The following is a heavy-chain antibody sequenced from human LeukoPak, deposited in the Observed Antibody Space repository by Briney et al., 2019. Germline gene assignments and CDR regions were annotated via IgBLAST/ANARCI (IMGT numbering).Heavy chain of an antibody. V-gene: IGHV4-39*07. J-gene: IGHJ4*02. CDR2: IFYSGTT. Sequence: PSETLSLTCTVSGGSISTSNYYWGWIRQPPGKGLEWIGSIFYSGTTYYNPSLKSRVTISVDTSKKQFSLRLTSVTAADTAVYYCARDPLPWNYDSSGFDYWGQGILVTVSS. D-gene: IGHD3-22*01. CDR1: GGSISTSNYY. CDR3: ARDPLPWNYDSSGFDY.